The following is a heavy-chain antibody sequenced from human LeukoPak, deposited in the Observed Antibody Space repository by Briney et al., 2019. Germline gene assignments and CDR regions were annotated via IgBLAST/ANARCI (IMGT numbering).Heavy chain of an antibody. Sequence: ASVKVSCKASGGTFSSYAISWVRQAPGQGLEWMGGIIPIFGTANYAQKFQGRVTITADESTSTAYMELSSLRSEDTAVYYCAREGEYLGQLLGPTGGFDPWGQGTLVTVSS. D-gene: IGHD2-2*01. CDR1: GGTFSSYA. V-gene: IGHV1-69*13. CDR2: IIPIFGTA. CDR3: AREGEYLGQLLGPTGGFDP. J-gene: IGHJ5*02.